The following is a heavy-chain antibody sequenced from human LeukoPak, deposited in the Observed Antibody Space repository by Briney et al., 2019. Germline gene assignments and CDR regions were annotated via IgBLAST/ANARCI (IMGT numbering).Heavy chain of an antibody. Sequence: PSETLSLTCTVSGGSISSSSYYWCWIRQPPGKGLEWIGSIYYSGSTYYNPSLKSRVTISVDTSKNQFSLKLSSVTAADTAVYYCAISAVAGTGFDYWGQGTLVTVSS. CDR1: GGSISSSSYY. V-gene: IGHV4-39*01. D-gene: IGHD6-19*01. CDR3: AISAVAGTGFDY. CDR2: IYYSGST. J-gene: IGHJ4*02.